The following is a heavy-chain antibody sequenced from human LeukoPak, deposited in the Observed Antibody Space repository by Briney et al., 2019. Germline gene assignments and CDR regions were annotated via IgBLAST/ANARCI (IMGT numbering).Heavy chain of an antibody. CDR2: LSSDGGNK. Sequence: GGSLRLSCAASGFTFTTYGMHWVRQAPGKGLEWVAVLSSDGGNKFYADSVKGRFTISRDNSKNTLYLQMNSLRAEDTAVYYCARDRNTGSSYENLFEYWGQGSLVTVSS. CDR3: ARDRNTGSSYENLFEY. D-gene: IGHD1-26*01. CDR1: GFTFTTYG. J-gene: IGHJ4*02. V-gene: IGHV3-30*03.